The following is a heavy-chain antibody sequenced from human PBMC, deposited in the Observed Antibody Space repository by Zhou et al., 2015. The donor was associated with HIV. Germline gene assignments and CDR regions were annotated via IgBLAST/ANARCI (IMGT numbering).Heavy chain of an antibody. Sequence: QVQLVQSGAEVKKPGSSVKVSCKASGGTFSSYPISWVRQAPGQGLEWMGGIIPIFGTANYAQKFQGRVTITADESTSTAYMELSSLRSEDTAVYYCARPLPDGGYSPRRVRYGMDVWGQGTTVTVSS. CDR1: GGTFSSYP. V-gene: IGHV1-69*01. CDR3: ARPLPDGGYSPRRVRYGMDV. J-gene: IGHJ6*02. CDR2: IIPIFGTA. D-gene: IGHD5-18*01.